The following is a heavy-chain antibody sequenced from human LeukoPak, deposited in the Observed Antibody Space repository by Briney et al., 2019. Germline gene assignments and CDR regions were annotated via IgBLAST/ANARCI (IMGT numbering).Heavy chain of an antibody. D-gene: IGHD6-13*01. V-gene: IGHV3-11*05. CDR3: ARVGRAYSSSWYVDY. J-gene: IGHJ4*02. Sequence: GGSLRLSCAASGFTFSXXXXXWIRQAPXXXXXXXXXISSSSTYTXYADSXXXXXTISRDNAKNSLYLQMNSLRAEDTAVYYCARVGRAYSSSWYVDYWGQGTLVTVSS. CDR1: GFTFSXXX. CDR2: ISSSSTYT.